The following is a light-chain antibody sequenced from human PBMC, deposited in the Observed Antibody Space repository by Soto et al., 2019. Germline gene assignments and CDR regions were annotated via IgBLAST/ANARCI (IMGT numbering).Light chain of an antibody. V-gene: IGKV1-6*01. Sequence: AIRMTQSASSLCAYVGDRVNMXCRASQGLRNDLGWYQQKPGKAPNPLIYAASSLQRGGPSRFSGSGSGTDFTRTISSRQPEDFATYYGLQDYNYPRTFGQGTKVDIK. CDR3: LQDYNYPRT. CDR1: QGLRND. J-gene: IGKJ1*01. CDR2: AAS.